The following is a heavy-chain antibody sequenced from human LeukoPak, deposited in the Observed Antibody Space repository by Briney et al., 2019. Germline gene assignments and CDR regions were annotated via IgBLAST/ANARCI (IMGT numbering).Heavy chain of an antibody. CDR3: ARDSLRSGYLDY. Sequence: GGSLRLSCAASGFTVSSNYMSWVRQAPGKELEWVSVIYSGGSTYYADSVKGRFTISRDNSKNTLYLQMNSLRAEDTAVYYCARDSLRSGYLDYWGQGTLVTVSS. V-gene: IGHV3-53*01. J-gene: IGHJ4*02. CDR1: GFTVSSNY. CDR2: IYSGGST. D-gene: IGHD3-3*01.